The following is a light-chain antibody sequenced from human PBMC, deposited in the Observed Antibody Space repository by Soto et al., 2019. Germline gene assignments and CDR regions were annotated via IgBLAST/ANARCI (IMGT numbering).Light chain of an antibody. V-gene: IGKV3-20*01. CDR1: QSVSSSY. J-gene: IGKJ1*01. Sequence: EIVLTQSPGTLSLSPGERATLSCRASQSVSSSYLAWYQQKPGQATRLLIYGASSRATGIPDRFSGSGSGTYFTLTIIRLEPEDFAVYYCQQYGSSPLTFGQGTKVDIK. CDR3: QQYGSSPLT. CDR2: GAS.